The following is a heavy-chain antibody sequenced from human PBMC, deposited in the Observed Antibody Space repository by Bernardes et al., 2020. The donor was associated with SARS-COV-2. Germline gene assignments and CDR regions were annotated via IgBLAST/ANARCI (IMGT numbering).Heavy chain of an antibody. CDR3: ARENRGYCGSDTYCLGDYYYYGMDV. V-gene: IGHV4-59*01. J-gene: IGHJ6*02. D-gene: IGHD2-2*01. Sequence: LSLTCTVSGGSISDLYWSWIRQTPGKGLQWIGHRRYSGRINYNPSLKSRVTISVDTSKNQFSLKLSSVTTADTAVYYCARENRGYCGSDTYCLGDYYYYGMDVWGQGTTVTGSS. CDR1: GGSISDLY. CDR2: RRYSGRI.